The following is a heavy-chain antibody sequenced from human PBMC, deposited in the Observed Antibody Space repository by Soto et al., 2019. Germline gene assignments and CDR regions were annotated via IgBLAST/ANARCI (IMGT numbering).Heavy chain of an antibody. CDR1: GYTFTGYY. V-gene: IGHV1-2*02. D-gene: IGHD5-12*01. Sequence: ASVKVSCKASGYTFTGYYIHWVRQAPGQGLEWMGWINPNSGGTNYAQKFQGRVTMTRDTSISTAYMELSRLRSDDTAVYYCATNPRCRDGYNCYAFDIWGQGTMVTV. CDR3: ATNPRCRDGYNCYAFDI. J-gene: IGHJ3*02. CDR2: INPNSGGT.